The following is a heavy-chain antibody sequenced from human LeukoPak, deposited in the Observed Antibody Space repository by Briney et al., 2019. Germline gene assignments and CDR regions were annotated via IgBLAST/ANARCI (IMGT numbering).Heavy chain of an antibody. J-gene: IGHJ6*03. CDR3: ARRVGRYFGERAYYYDYMDV. CDR1: GVSFSGYY. Sequence: SETLSLTCAVYGVSFSGYYWSWLRQPPGKGLEWIGSINHSGCSYYIQSLKSRVTISVDKSKNQFSLKLSSVTAADTAVYYCARRVGRYFGERAYYYDYMDVWVEGSTVTISS. CDR2: INHSGCS. D-gene: IGHD3-10*01. V-gene: IGHV4-34*01.